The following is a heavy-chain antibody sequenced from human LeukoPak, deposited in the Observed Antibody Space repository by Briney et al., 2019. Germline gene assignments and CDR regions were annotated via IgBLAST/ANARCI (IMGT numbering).Heavy chain of an antibody. V-gene: IGHV4-39*01. CDR3: ARHAIDGSGYYFDYFDY. CDR1: GDSISSSTYY. CDR2: VYYSGST. Sequence: SETLSLTCTVSGDSISSSTYYWGWIRQPPGKGLEWIGSVYYSGSTYYNPSLKSRVTISVDTSKNQFSLKLTSVTAADTAVYYCARHAIDGSGYYFDYFDYWGQGTLVTVSS. J-gene: IGHJ4*02. D-gene: IGHD3-22*01.